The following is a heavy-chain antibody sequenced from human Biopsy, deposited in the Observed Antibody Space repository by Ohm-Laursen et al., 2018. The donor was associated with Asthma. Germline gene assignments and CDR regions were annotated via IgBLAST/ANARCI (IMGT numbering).Heavy chain of an antibody. J-gene: IGHJ6*02. CDR1: GDSLGSFINYA. D-gene: IGHD5-12*01. V-gene: IGHV1-69*13. CDR3: ARGYSGTDRIVYYYSGMEV. CDR2: LIPALGTA. Sequence: SVKVSCKASGDSLGSFINYAISWVRQAPRQGLEWMGGLIPALGTADYAPMFEGRVTITADESTSTVYLELTSLRFEDTAVYYCARGYSGTDRIVYYYSGMEVWGQGTTVTVSS.